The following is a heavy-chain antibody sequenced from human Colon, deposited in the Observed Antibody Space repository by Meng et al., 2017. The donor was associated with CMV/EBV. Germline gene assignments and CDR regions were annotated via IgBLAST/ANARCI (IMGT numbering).Heavy chain of an antibody. D-gene: IGHD6-13*01. J-gene: IGHJ4*02. Sequence: HLHLQESGPGLVKPSETLSLTCTVSGGSISSSSYYWGWIRQPPGKGLEWIGSIYYSGSTYYNPSLKSRVTISVDTSKNQFSLKLSSVTAADTAVYYCARAAAAGEYYFDYWGQGTLVTVSS. CDR1: GGSISSSSYY. CDR2: IYYSGST. V-gene: IGHV4-39*07. CDR3: ARAAAAGEYYFDY.